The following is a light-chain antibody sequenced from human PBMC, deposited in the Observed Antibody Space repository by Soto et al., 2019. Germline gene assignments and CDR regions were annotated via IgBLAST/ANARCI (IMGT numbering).Light chain of an antibody. Sequence: VLTQSPVTLSLSPGERATLSCRASQSVSSTYLAWYQQKPGQAPRLLIYGASSRATGIPDRFSGSGSGTDFTLTISRLEPEDFAVYYCQQFGSSNRTFGQGNQVEI. CDR2: GAS. CDR1: QSVSSTY. CDR3: QQFGSSNRT. V-gene: IGKV3-20*01. J-gene: IGKJ1*01.